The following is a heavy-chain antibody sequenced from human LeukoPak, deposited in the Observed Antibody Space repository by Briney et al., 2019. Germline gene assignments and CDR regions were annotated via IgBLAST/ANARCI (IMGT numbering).Heavy chain of an antibody. CDR1: GLTFSSYA. CDR3: ARDRSGSATRGFDY. V-gene: IGHV3-30*01. J-gene: IGHJ4*02. CDR2: ISYDGSNK. D-gene: IGHD1-14*01. Sequence: PGGPLRLFCGASGLTFSSYAMHWVRQAPAKGLEGVAVISYDGSNKYYADSVKGRFTISRYNSKNTLYLQMNSLRADDTAVYYCARDRSGSATRGFDYWGQGTLVTVSS.